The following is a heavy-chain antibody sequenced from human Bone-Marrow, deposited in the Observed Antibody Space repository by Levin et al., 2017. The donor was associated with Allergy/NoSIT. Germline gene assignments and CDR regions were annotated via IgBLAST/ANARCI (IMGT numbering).Heavy chain of an antibody. Sequence: KSGGSLRLSCEVSGFTFSDAYMNWIRQSPGKGLEWIAYISGSGSDMRYADSVKGRFTISRDNPKNSLYLEMNNLRVEDTALYYCVKDARLASSWGQGTLVTVSS. CDR3: VKDARLASS. D-gene: IGHD3-3*02. CDR1: GFTFSDAY. CDR2: ISGSGSDM. V-gene: IGHV3-11*01. J-gene: IGHJ5*02.